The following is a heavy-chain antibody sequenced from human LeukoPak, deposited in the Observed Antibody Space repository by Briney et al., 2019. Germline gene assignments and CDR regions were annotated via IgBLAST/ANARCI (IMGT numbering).Heavy chain of an antibody. V-gene: IGHV3-23*01. D-gene: IGHD6-19*01. Sequence: VGSLRLSCAASGFTFSDYAMTWVRQAPGKGLQWVSGISGSGASTYYGDSVKGRFIISRDNSKNTLYLQIDSLRAEDTAVYYCAKGASSGWLLYWFDPWGQGTLVTVSS. J-gene: IGHJ5*02. CDR2: ISGSGAST. CDR1: GFTFSDYA. CDR3: AKGASSGWLLYWFDP.